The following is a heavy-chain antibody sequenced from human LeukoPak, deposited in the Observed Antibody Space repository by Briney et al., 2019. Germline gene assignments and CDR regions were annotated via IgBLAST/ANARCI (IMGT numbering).Heavy chain of an antibody. Sequence: ETLALPCAVYGGSFSGYYWSWIRQPPGTGLEWIGEINHSGSTNYNPPLKSRVTISVDTSKNQFSLKLSSVTAADTAVYYCARHQWVPAFDIWGQGTMVTASS. V-gene: IGHV4-34*01. J-gene: IGHJ3*02. CDR2: INHSGST. D-gene: IGHD1-26*01. CDR3: ARHQWVPAFDI. CDR1: GGSFSGYY.